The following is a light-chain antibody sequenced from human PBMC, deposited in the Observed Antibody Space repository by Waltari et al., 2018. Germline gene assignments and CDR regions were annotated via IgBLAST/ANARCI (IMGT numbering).Light chain of an antibody. V-gene: IGKV3-15*01. Sequence: EILMTQSPATLSVATGERATLSCRASQSISSNLAWYQQKPGQAPRLRIYGASTRAPGIPARFSGSGSGTEFTLTISSLQSEDFAVYYCQQYNNWRTFGQGTKLEI. CDR3: QQYNNWRT. J-gene: IGKJ2*01. CDR2: GAS. CDR1: QSISSN.